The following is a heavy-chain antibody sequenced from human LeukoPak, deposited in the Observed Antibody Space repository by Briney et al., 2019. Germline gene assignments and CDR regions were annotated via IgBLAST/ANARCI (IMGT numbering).Heavy chain of an antibody. D-gene: IGHD6-19*01. CDR2: MSYDGSNK. V-gene: IGHV3-30-3*01. CDR1: GFTFSDYA. J-gene: IGHJ6*02. Sequence: GRSLRLSCAASGFTFSDYAMHWVRQAPGKGLGWVAVMSYDGSNKYYADSVKGRFTISRDNSKNTLYVQMNSLRVEDTAVYYCARDFQWLRAMDVWGQGTTVTVSS. CDR3: ARDFQWLRAMDV.